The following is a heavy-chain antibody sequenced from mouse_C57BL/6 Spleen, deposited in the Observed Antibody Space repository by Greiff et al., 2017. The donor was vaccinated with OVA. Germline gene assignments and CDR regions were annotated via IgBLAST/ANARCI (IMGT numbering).Heavy chain of an antibody. CDR2: INPSSGYT. J-gene: IGHJ4*01. Sequence: QVQLQQSGAELAKPGASVKLSCKASGYTFTSYWMHWVKQRPGQGLEWIGYINPSSGYTKYNQKFKDKATLPADKSSSTAYMQLSSLTYEDSAVYYCARIPITHYDGGYYAMDYWGQGTSVTVSS. V-gene: IGHV1-7*01. D-gene: IGHD1-2*01. CDR3: ARIPITHYDGGYYAMDY. CDR1: GYTFTSYW.